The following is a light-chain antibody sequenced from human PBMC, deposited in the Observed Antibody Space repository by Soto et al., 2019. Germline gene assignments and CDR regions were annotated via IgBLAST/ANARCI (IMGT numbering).Light chain of an antibody. CDR3: QQYNDLPRT. V-gene: IGKV3-15*01. CDR2: GAS. Sequence: EIVMTQSPATLSVSPGERVTLSCRASQSISTNLAWYQQKPGQAPRLLIYGASTRATGIPARFSGSGSGTEFTVTISSLQSEDFAVYYCQQYNDLPRTFGHGTKVEI. CDR1: QSISTN. J-gene: IGKJ1*01.